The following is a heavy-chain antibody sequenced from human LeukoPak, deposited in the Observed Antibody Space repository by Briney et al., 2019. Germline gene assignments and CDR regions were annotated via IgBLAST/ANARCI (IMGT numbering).Heavy chain of an antibody. Sequence: GGSLRLSCAASGFTFSSYSMNWVRQAPGKGLEWVSSISSSSSYIYYADSVKGRFTISRDNAKNSLYLQMNSLRAEDTAVYYCARVGKNTIPIRAFDIWGQGTMVTVSS. CDR1: GFTFSSYS. CDR3: ARVGKNTIPIRAFDI. D-gene: IGHD2-21*01. J-gene: IGHJ3*02. V-gene: IGHV3-21*01. CDR2: ISSSSSYI.